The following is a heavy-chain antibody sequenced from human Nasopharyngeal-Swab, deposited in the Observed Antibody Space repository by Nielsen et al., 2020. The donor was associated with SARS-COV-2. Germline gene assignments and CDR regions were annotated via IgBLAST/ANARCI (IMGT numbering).Heavy chain of an antibody. J-gene: IGHJ6*03. CDR3: ARVPGYYYYYMDV. V-gene: IGHV4-34*01. CDR1: GGSFSGYY. CDR2: INHSGST. Sequence: SETLSLTCAVYGGSFSGYYWSWIRQPPGKGLEWIGEINHSGSTNYNPSLKSRVTISVDTSKSQFSLKLSSVTAADTAVYYCARVPGYYYYYMDVWGKGTTVTVSS.